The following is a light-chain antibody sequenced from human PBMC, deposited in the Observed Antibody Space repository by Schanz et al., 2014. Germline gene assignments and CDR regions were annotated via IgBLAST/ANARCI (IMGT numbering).Light chain of an antibody. V-gene: IGLV2-14*01. J-gene: IGLJ3*02. CDR2: DVS. Sequence: QSALTQPASVSGSPGQSITISCTGTSSDVGGYNYVSWYQQHPGKAPKLMVYDVSHRPSGVSNRFSGSKSGNTASLTISGLQAEDEADYYCYSYTSSSTLVFGGGTKVTVL. CDR3: YSYTSSSTLV. CDR1: SSDVGGYNY.